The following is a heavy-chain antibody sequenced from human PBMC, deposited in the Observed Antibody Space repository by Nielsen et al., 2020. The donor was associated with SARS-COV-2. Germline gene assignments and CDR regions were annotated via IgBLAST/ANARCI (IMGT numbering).Heavy chain of an antibody. CDR1: GYTFTSYD. CDR2: IIPIFGTA. Sequence: SVKVSCKASGYTFTSYDINWVRQATGQGLEWMGGIIPIFGTANYAQKFQGRVTITADESTSTAYMELSSLRSEDTAVYYCARASGYNLALNDYWGQGTLVTVSS. V-gene: IGHV1-69*13. CDR3: ARASGYNLALNDY. D-gene: IGHD5-24*01. J-gene: IGHJ4*02.